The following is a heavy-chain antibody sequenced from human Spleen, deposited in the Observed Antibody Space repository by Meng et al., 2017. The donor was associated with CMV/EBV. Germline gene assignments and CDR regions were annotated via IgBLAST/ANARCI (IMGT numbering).Heavy chain of an antibody. CDR3: ARDLGVAGLHSKGWFDP. D-gene: IGHD6-19*01. J-gene: IGHJ5*01. CDR1: GYTFTSYD. V-gene: IGHV1-8*01. CDR2: MNPNSGNT. Sequence: ASVKVSCKASGYTFTSYDINWVRQATGQGLEWMGWMNPNSGNTGYAQKFQGRVTMTRNTSISTVYMELNSLRSEDTAVYYCARDLGVAGLHSKGWFDPWGQGTMVTVSS.